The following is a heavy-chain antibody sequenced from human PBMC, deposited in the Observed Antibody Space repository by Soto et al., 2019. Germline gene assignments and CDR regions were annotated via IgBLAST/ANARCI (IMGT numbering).Heavy chain of an antibody. V-gene: IGHV3-30-3*01. Sequence: QVQLVESGGGVVQPGRSLRLSCAASGFTFSSYAMHWVRQAPGKGLEWVAVISYDGSNKYYADSVKGRFTISRDNSKNTLYLQMNSLRAEDTAVYYCARDGSSYYDFWSGHPFDYWGQGTLVTVSS. CDR3: ARDGSSYYDFWSGHPFDY. CDR2: ISYDGSNK. J-gene: IGHJ4*02. D-gene: IGHD3-3*01. CDR1: GFTFSSYA.